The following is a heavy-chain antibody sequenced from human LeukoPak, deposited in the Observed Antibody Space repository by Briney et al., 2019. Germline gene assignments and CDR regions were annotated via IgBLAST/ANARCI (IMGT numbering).Heavy chain of an antibody. V-gene: IGHV1-46*01. D-gene: IGHD3-22*01. CDR3: ARAMSSGSPTYYFDY. CDR2: INPSGGST. CDR1: GYTFTSYY. J-gene: IGHJ4*02. Sequence: ASVKVSCKASGYTFTSYYMHWVRQAPGQGLEWMGIINPSGGSTSYAQKFQGRVTITRDTSASTAYMELSSLRSEDTAVYYCARAMSSGSPTYYFDYWGQGTLVTVSS.